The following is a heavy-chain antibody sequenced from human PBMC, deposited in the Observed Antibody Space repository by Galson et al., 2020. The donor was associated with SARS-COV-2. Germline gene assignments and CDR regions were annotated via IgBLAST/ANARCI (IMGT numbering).Heavy chain of an antibody. CDR3: ARASTTSWCMDY. CDR1: GFTFNDYA. J-gene: IGHJ4*02. Sequence: GGSLRLSCAASGFTFNDYALHWVRLAPGKGLEWVAVISSDGSNKDYADSVKGRFTFSRDNSKNTVFLQMSSLRAEDTAVYFCARASTTSWCMDYWGQGTLVTVSS. D-gene: IGHD2-8*01. CDR2: ISSDGSNK. V-gene: IGHV3-30*04.